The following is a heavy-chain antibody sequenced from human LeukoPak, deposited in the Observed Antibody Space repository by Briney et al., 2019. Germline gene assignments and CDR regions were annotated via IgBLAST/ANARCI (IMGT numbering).Heavy chain of an antibody. Sequence: GGSLRLSCAASGFTFSSYAMSWVRQAPGKGLEWVSGINWNGASTGYADSVKGRFTISRDNAKNSLYLQMNSLRAEDTALYYCARDDYSNPLWDYWGQGTLVTVSS. CDR1: GFTFSSYA. D-gene: IGHD4-11*01. CDR2: INWNGAST. V-gene: IGHV3-20*04. J-gene: IGHJ4*02. CDR3: ARDDYSNPLWDY.